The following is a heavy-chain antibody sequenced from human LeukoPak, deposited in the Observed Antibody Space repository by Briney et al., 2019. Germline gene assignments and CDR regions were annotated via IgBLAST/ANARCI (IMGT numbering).Heavy chain of an antibody. CDR2: ISAYNGNT. V-gene: IGHV1-18*01. CDR1: GGTFSSYA. Sequence: GSSVKVSCKASGGTFSSYAISWVRQAPGQGLEWMGWISAYNGNTNYAQKLQGRVTMTTDTSTSTAYMELRSLRSDDTAVYYCARVVSCSSTSCYSDWFDPWGQGTLVTVSS. D-gene: IGHD2-2*01. J-gene: IGHJ5*02. CDR3: ARVVSCSSTSCYSDWFDP.